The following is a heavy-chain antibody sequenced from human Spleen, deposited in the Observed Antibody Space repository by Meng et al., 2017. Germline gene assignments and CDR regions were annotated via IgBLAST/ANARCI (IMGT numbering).Heavy chain of an antibody. V-gene: IGHV3-11*04. J-gene: IGHJ4*02. CDR3: AREEVAGLRYFDY. CDR2: ISSSGSTI. CDR1: GFTFSDYY. D-gene: IGHD6-19*01. Sequence: GGSLRLSCAASGFTFSDYYMSWIRQAPGKGLEWVSYISSSGSTIYYADSVKGRFTISRDNAKNSLYLQMNSLRAEDTAVYYCAREEVAGLRYFDYWARERWSPSPQ.